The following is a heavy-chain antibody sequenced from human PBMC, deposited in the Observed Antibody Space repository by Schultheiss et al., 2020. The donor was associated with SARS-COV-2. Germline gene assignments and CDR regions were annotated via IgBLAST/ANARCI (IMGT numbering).Heavy chain of an antibody. J-gene: IGHJ4*02. D-gene: IGHD4-11*01. Sequence: GESLKISCAASGFTFSSYWMSWVRQAPGKGLEWVAVISYDGSNKYYADSVKGRFTISRDNSKNTLYLQMNSLRAEDTAVYYCARALQIDYWGQGTLVTVSS. CDR2: ISYDGSNK. CDR1: GFTFSSYW. CDR3: ARALQIDY. V-gene: IGHV3-30*03.